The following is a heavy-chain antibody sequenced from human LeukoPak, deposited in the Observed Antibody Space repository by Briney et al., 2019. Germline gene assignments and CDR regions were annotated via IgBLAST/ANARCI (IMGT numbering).Heavy chain of an antibody. CDR2: ISSSSSYI. J-gene: IGHJ6*04. D-gene: IGHD2-2*03. V-gene: IGHV3-21*01. CDR3: ARDGYCSSTSCWDV. CDR1: GFTFSSYA. Sequence: GGSLRLSCAASGFTFSSYAMSWVRQAPGKGLEWVSSISSSSSYIYYADSVKGRFTISRDNAKNSLYLQMNSLRAEDTAVYYCARDGYCSSTSCWDVWGKGTTVTVSS.